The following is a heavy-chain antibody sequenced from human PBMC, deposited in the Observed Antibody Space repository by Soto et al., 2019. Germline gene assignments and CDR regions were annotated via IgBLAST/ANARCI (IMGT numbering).Heavy chain of an antibody. CDR3: ATDSDSYSSSWYHYYYGMDV. CDR1: GYTLTELS. CDR2: FDPEDGET. D-gene: IGHD6-13*01. V-gene: IGHV1-24*01. Sequence: QVQLVQSGAEVKKPGASVKVSCKVSGYTLTELSMHWVRQAPGKGLEWMGGFDPEDGETIYAQKFQGRVTMTEDTSTDTAYMELSSLRSEDTAVYYCATDSDSYSSSWYHYYYGMDVWGQGTTVTVSS. J-gene: IGHJ6*02.